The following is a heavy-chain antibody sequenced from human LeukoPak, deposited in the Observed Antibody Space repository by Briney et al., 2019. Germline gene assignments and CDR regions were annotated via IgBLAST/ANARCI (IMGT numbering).Heavy chain of an antibody. CDR2: IYYSGST. Sequence: SETLSLTCTVSGVSISSYYWSWIRQPPGKGLEWIGYIYYSGSTNYNPSLKSRVTISVDTSKNQFSLKLSSVTAADTAVYYCARSLGSSSPGWFDPWGQGTLVTVSS. CDR1: GVSISSYY. V-gene: IGHV4-59*12. J-gene: IGHJ5*02. D-gene: IGHD6-6*01. CDR3: ARSLGSSSPGWFDP.